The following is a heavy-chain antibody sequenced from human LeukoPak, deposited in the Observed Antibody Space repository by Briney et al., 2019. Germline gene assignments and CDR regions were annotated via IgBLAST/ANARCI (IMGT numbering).Heavy chain of an antibody. CDR3: ARVWVDDFWSGYYFDY. D-gene: IGHD3-3*01. CDR2: INHSGST. Sequence: SETLSLTCAVYGGSFSGYYWSWIRQPPGKGLEWIGEINHSGSTNYNPSLKSRVTISVDTSRNQFSLKLSSVTAADTAVYYCARVWVDDFWSGYYFDYWGQGTLVTVSS. J-gene: IGHJ4*02. V-gene: IGHV4-34*01. CDR1: GGSFSGYY.